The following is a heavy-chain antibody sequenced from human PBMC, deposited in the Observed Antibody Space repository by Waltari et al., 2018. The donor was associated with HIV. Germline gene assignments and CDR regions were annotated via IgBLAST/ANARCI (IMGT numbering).Heavy chain of an antibody. J-gene: IGHJ4*02. CDR3: AKAPRSGWPTLGY. D-gene: IGHD6-19*01. CDR1: GFTFADYA. CDR2: ISWNSGSI. Sequence: EVQLVESGGGLVQPGRSLRLSCAASGFTFADYAIHWVRPAPGKGLGWVSGISWNSGSIGYADSVKGRFTISRDNAKNSLYLQMNSLRAEDTALYYCAKAPRSGWPTLGYWGQGTLVTVSS. V-gene: IGHV3-9*01.